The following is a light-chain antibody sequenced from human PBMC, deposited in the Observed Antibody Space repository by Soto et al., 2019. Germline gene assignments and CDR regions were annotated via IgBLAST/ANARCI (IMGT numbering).Light chain of an antibody. CDR1: SSDVGGYKY. V-gene: IGLV2-14*01. CDR3: SSYTTTNTYV. J-gene: IGLJ1*01. Sequence: QSVLTQPASVSGSPGQSITISCTGTSSDVGGYKYVSWYQQQPGKAPKLMIYEVSNWPSGVSNRFSGSKSGNTASLTISGLQAEDEADYYCSSYTTTNTYVFGSGTKVTVL. CDR2: EVS.